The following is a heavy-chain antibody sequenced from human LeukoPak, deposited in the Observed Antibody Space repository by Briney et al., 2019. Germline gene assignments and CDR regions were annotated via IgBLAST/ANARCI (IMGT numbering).Heavy chain of an antibody. Sequence: PGGSLRLSCAASGFTFSSYSMNWVRQAPGKGLEWVSYISSSSTIYYADSVKGRFTISRDNAKNSLYLQMNSLRAEDTAVYYCARTSGSRYYGSGKGVDYWGQGTLVTVSS. D-gene: IGHD3-10*01. V-gene: IGHV3-48*01. J-gene: IGHJ4*02. CDR2: ISSSSTI. CDR1: GFTFSSYS. CDR3: ARTSGSRYYGSGKGVDY.